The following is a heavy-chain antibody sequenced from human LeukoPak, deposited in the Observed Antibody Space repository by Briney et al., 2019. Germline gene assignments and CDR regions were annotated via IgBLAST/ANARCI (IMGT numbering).Heavy chain of an antibody. CDR2: IYSGGST. J-gene: IGHJ4*02. CDR3: ARDPIAAAVSGVDFY. Sequence: GGSLRLSCAASEFSVGSNYMTWVRQAPGKGLEWVSLIYSGGSTYYADSVKGRFTISRDNSKNTLYLQMNSLRAEDTAVYYCARDPIAAAVSGVDFYWGQGTLVTVSS. CDR1: EFSVGSNY. D-gene: IGHD6-13*01. V-gene: IGHV3-66*02.